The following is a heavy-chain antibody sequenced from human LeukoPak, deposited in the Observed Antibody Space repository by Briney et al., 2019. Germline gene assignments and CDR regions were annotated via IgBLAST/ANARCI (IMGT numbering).Heavy chain of an antibody. V-gene: IGHV4-34*01. CDR2: INHSGST. D-gene: IGHD3-10*01. J-gene: IGHJ5*02. CDR3: ARGRLGYYGSGSYHKGFDP. Sequence: PSETLSLTCAVYGGSFSGHYWSWIRQPPGKGLEWIGEINHSGSTNYNPSLKSRVTISVDTSKNQFSLKLSSVTAADTAVYYCARGRLGYYGSGSYHKGFDPWGQGTLVTVSS. CDR1: GGSFSGHY.